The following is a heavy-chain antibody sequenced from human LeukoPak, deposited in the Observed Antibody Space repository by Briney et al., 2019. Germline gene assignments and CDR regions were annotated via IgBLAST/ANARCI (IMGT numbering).Heavy chain of an antibody. V-gene: IGHV1-8*01. CDR3: ARVYSSSSLDY. CDR1: GYTFTSYD. CDR2: MNPNSGNT. D-gene: IGHD6-6*01. J-gene: IGHJ4*02. Sequence: GASVKVSCKASGYTFTSYDINWVRQATGQGLEWMGWMNPNSGNTGYAQKFHGRVTMTSNTAISTAYMELSSLKSDDTAVYYCARVYSSSSLDYWGQGTLVTVSS.